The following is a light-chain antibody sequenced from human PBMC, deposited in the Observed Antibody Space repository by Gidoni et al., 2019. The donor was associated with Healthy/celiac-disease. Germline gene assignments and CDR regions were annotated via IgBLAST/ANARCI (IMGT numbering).Light chain of an antibody. J-gene: IGKJ1*01. V-gene: IGKV4-1*01. CDR2: WAS. CDR1: QSVLYSSNNKNY. Sequence: DIVLTQSPDSLAVSLGEKATINCKSSQSVLYSSNNKNYLTGYQQKPGQPPKFLIYWASTRESVVPDRFSGSGSGTDFTLSISSLQAEDVAVYYCQQYYSTPRTFGQGTKVEIK. CDR3: QQYYSTPRT.